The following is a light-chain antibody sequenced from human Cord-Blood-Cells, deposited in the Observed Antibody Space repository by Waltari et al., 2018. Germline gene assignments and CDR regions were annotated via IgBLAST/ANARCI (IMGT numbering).Light chain of an antibody. J-gene: IGLJ2*01. CDR2: DVS. CDR1: RSHVGGYNY. Sequence: QSALTQPASVSGSPGQSIPISSTGTRSHVGGYNYVSWYQQHPGKPPKLMIYDVSNRPSGVSNCFSGSKSGNTASLTISGLQAEDEADYYCSSYTSSSTRVFGGGTKLTVL. V-gene: IGLV2-14*01. CDR3: SSYTSSSTRV.